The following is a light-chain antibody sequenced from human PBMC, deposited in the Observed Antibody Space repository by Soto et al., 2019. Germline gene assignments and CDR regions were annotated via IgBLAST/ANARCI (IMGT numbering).Light chain of an antibody. CDR3: LQDYNYPRT. CDR1: QGIRAD. Sequence: AIQMTQSPSSLSASVGDRVTISCRASQGIRADLGWYQHKPGKAPRLLIYAASSLQGGAPSRFSGTGSGTDFTLTINTLQPEDSATYYCLQDYNYPRTFGQGTKLEI. CDR2: AAS. V-gene: IGKV1-6*01. J-gene: IGKJ2*02.